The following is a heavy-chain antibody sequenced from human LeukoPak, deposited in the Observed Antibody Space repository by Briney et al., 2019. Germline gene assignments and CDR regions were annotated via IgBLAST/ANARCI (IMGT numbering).Heavy chain of an antibody. Sequence: PSETLSLTCAVYGGSFSGYYRSWIRQPPGKGLEWIGEINHSGSTNYNPSLKSRVTISVDTSKDQFSLKLSSVTAADTAVYYCARGYYDYVWGSYRPHYYMDVWGKGTTVTVSS. CDR2: INHSGST. V-gene: IGHV4-34*01. CDR1: GGSFSGYY. J-gene: IGHJ6*03. D-gene: IGHD3-16*02. CDR3: ARGYYDYVWGSYRPHYYMDV.